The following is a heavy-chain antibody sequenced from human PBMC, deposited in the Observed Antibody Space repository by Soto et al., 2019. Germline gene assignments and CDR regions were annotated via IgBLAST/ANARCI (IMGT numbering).Heavy chain of an antibody. Sequence: GGSLRLSCAASGFTFSGSAMHWVRQASGKGLEWVGRIRSKANSYATAYAASVKGRFTISRDDSKNTAYLQMNSLKTEDTAVYYGTRNYCTNGVCRDYWGQGTLVTVSS. D-gene: IGHD2-8*01. CDR1: GFTFSGSA. J-gene: IGHJ4*02. V-gene: IGHV3-73*01. CDR3: TRNYCTNGVCRDY. CDR2: IRSKANSYAT.